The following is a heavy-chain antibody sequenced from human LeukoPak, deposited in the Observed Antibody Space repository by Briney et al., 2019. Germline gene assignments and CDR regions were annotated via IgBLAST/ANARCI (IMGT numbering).Heavy chain of an antibody. Sequence: GGSLRLSCAASGFTFSSYWMTWVRQAPGKGLEWVANIKQGGDEKYYVDSVKGRFTISRDNAKNSLYLQMNSLRVEDTAVYYCARGYWNFDNWGQGTLVSVSS. CDR2: IKQGGDEK. J-gene: IGHJ4*02. CDR1: GFTFSSYW. CDR3: ARGYWNFDN. D-gene: IGHD1-1*01. V-gene: IGHV3-7*01.